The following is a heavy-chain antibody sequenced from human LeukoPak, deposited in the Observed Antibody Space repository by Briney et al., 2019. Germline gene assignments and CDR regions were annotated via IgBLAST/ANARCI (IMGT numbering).Heavy chain of an antibody. V-gene: IGHV3-23*01. Sequence: LPGGSLRLSCSASGFTFSTYAMSWVRQAPGKGLEWVSIISGSGGIIDYADSVMGRFTISRDNSKNTLYLQMNSLRADATAVYYCARGQGAGSGYFDLWGRGTLVTVSS. J-gene: IGHJ2*01. CDR1: GFTFSTYA. CDR3: ARGQGAGSGYFDL. CDR2: ISGSGGII. D-gene: IGHD1-26*01.